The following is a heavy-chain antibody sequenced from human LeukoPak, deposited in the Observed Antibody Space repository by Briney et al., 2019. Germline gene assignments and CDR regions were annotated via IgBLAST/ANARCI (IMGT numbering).Heavy chain of an antibody. D-gene: IGHD3-22*01. CDR3: ARGPYSYDSSGAFDI. CDR2: IPSSGST. V-gene: IGHV4-61*02. CDR1: GDSISSGDYY. J-gene: IGHJ3*02. Sequence: PSETLSLTCTVSGDSISSGDYYWSWIRQPAGRGLEWIGRIPSSGSTNYNPSLKSRVTISVDTSKNQFSLKLSSVTAADTAVYFCARGPYSYDSSGAFDIWGQGTMATVSS.